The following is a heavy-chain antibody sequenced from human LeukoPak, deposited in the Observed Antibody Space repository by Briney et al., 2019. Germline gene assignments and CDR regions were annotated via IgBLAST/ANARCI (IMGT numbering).Heavy chain of an antibody. CDR2: IYYSGST. D-gene: IGHD6-13*01. V-gene: IGHV4-59*01. CDR3: ATGPRIAAAGTGAFDI. J-gene: IGHJ3*02. CDR1: GGSISSYY. Sequence: SETLSLTCTASGGSISSYYWSWIRQPPGKGLEWIGYIYYSGSTNYNPSLKSRVTISVDTSKNQFSLKLSSVTAADTAVYYCATGPRIAAAGTGAFDIWGQGTMVTVSS.